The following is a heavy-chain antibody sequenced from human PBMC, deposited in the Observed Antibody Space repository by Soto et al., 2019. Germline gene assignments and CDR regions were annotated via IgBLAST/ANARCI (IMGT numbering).Heavy chain of an antibody. CDR1: GHTFTTYG. Sequence: QVQLVQSGAEVKKPGASVKVSCKASGHTFTTYGISWVRQAPGQGLEWMGWISAYNGNTNYAQKLQGRVTMTTDTSTSTAYMELSSLRSDDTAVYYCARDGEVFWSGYKYYYGMDVWGQGTTVTVSS. CDR2: ISAYNGNT. V-gene: IGHV1-18*01. CDR3: ARDGEVFWSGYKYYYGMDV. D-gene: IGHD3-3*01. J-gene: IGHJ6*02.